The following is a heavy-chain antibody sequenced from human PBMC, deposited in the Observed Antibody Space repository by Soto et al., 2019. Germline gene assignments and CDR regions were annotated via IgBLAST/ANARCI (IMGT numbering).Heavy chain of an antibody. CDR2: VSYSGAT. V-gene: IGHV4-59*01. J-gene: IGHJ4*02. CDR1: GGSIGRYY. CDR3: ARGRFFTENGSWFAY. Sequence: SETLSLTCSVSGGSIGRYYWSWVRQAPGKGLEWIAYVSYSGATRYNPSLESRVTISVDTSKNQFSLRLNSVTSEDTAVYYCARGRFFTENGSWFAYWGQGTVVTVSS. D-gene: IGHD6-13*01.